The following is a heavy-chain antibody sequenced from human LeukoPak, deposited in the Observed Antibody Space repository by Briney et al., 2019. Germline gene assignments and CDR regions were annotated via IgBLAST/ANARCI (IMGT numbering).Heavy chain of an antibody. CDR2: IWYDGSNK. Sequence: PGGSLRLSCAASGFTFSSYGMHWVRQAPGKGLEWVAVIWYDGSNKYYADSVKGRFTISRDNSKNTLYLQMSSLRAEDTAVYYCARESSSSFGDYWGQGTLVTVSS. J-gene: IGHJ4*02. CDR3: ARESSSSFGDY. V-gene: IGHV3-33*01. D-gene: IGHD6-6*01. CDR1: GFTFSSYG.